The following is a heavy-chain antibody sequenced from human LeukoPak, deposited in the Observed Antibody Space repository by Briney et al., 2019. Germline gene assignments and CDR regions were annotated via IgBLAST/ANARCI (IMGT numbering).Heavy chain of an antibody. Sequence: PSETLSLTCTVSGASISSYYWSWIRQSPGKGLEWIGYLYYSGNTNYNPSLKSRVTISVDTSKNQFSLKLSSVTAADTAVYYCARGGDYYDSSGYLLRYYYYYVDVWGRGTTVTVSS. D-gene: IGHD3-22*01. CDR2: LYYSGNT. CDR1: GASISSYY. V-gene: IGHV4-59*01. CDR3: ARGGDYYDSSGYLLRYYYYYVDV. J-gene: IGHJ6*03.